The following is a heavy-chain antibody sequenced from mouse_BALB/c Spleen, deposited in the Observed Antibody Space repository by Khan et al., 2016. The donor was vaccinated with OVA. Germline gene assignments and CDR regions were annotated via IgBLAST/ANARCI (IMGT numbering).Heavy chain of an antibody. D-gene: IGHD6-1*01. CDR3: ALPSDDPRDFDV. V-gene: IGHV14-3*02. J-gene: IGHJ1*01. Sequence: EVQLQQSGAALVKPGASVDLSCTASGFNIKDTYIHWVKQRPEQGLEWIGRIAPANGNTKYDPKFQGTATITADTSPNTSYLRLSSQTSEATAASCWALPSDDPRDFDVWGAGTTVTVSS. CDR1: GFNIKDTY. CDR2: IAPANGNT.